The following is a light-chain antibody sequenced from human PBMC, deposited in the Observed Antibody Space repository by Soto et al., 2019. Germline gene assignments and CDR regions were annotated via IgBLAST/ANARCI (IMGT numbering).Light chain of an antibody. J-gene: IGLJ1*01. CDR3: SSYTSTRTYV. CDR1: SSDVGGYNY. V-gene: IGLV2-14*01. Sequence: QLVLTQPASVSGSPGQSIAISCTGTSSDVGGYNYVSWYQQYPGKAPKLMIYHVSNRPSGVSNRFSGSKSGNSASLTISGLQAEDEADYYCSSYTSTRTYVFGTGTKVTVL. CDR2: HVS.